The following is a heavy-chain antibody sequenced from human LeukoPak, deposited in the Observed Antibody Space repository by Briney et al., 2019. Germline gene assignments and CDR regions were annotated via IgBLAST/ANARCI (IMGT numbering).Heavy chain of an antibody. CDR1: GFTFSSYA. D-gene: IGHD5-24*01. CDR2: ISYDGSNK. Sequence: GGSLRLSCAASGFTFSSYAMYWVRQAPGKGLEWVAVISYDGSNKYYADSVKGRFTISRDNSKNTLYLQMNSLRPEDTAVYYCAGKPRDGYNDGRFDFWGQGTLVTVSS. V-gene: IGHV3-30-3*01. CDR3: AGKPRDGYNDGRFDF. J-gene: IGHJ4*02.